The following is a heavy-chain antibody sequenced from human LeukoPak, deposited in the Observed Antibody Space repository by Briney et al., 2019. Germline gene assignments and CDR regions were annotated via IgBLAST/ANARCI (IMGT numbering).Heavy chain of an antibody. CDR2: IYYSGST. CDR1: GGSISGYY. CDR3: ARAHGGITMVRGALDY. D-gene: IGHD3-10*01. V-gene: IGHV4-59*12. Sequence: SETLSLTCTVSGGSISGYYWSWIRQPPGKGLEWIGYIYYSGSTNYNPSLKSRVTISVDTSKNQFSLKLSSVTAADTAVYYCARAHGGITMVRGALDYWGQGTLVTVSS. J-gene: IGHJ4*02.